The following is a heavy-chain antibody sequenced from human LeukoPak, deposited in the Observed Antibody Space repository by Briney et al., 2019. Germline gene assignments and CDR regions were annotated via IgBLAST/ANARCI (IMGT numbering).Heavy chain of an antibody. J-gene: IGHJ4*02. Sequence: GGSLRLSCAASGFTVSSNYMTWVRQAPGKGLEWVSIIYSGGSTSYADSVKGRFTISRDNSKNTLYLQMNSLRAEGTAVYYCARDVVGATYFDWGQGTLVTVSS. D-gene: IGHD1-26*01. CDR3: ARDVVGATYFD. CDR1: GFTVSSNY. V-gene: IGHV3-53*01. CDR2: IYSGGST.